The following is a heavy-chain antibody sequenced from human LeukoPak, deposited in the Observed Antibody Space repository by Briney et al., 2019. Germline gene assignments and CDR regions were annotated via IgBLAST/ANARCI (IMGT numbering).Heavy chain of an antibody. D-gene: IGHD2-2*01. Sequence: SETLSLTCTVSGGSIDIYYWSWIRQPAGKGLEWIGHIYTTGSTSYNPSLKSRVTMSVDPPKNQFSLKLTSVTAADTAVYYCARVGCSSTSCYYYFDYWGQGTLVTVSS. J-gene: IGHJ4*02. CDR3: ARVGCSSTSCYYYFDY. CDR2: IYTTGST. CDR1: GGSIDIYY. V-gene: IGHV4-4*07.